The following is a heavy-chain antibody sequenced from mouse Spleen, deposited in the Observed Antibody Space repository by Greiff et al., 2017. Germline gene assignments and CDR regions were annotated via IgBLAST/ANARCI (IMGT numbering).Heavy chain of an antibody. CDR3: AREGLGLRLGYFGY. CDR1: GFTFSDYY. CDR2: INYDGSST. V-gene: IGHV5-16*01. D-gene: IGHD1-2*01. J-gene: IGHJ2*01. Sequence: EVKLVESEGGLVQPGSSMKLSCTASGFTFSDYYMAWVRQVPEKGLEWVANINYDGSSTYYLDSLKSRFIISRDNAKNILYLQMSSLKSEDTATYYCAREGLGLRLGYFGYWGQSTTLPVSS.